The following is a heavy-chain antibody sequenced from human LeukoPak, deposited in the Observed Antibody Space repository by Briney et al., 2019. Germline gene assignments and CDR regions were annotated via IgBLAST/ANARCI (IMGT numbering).Heavy chain of an antibody. CDR2: TYYSGST. J-gene: IGHJ5*02. Sequence: PSETLSLTCTVSGGSISSYYWSWIRQPPGKGLEWIGYTYYSGSTNYNPSLKSRVTISVDTSKNQFSLKLSSVTAADTAVYYCARAPVAGLNWFDPWGQGTLVTVSS. D-gene: IGHD6-19*01. CDR1: GGSISSYY. V-gene: IGHV4-59*01. CDR3: ARAPVAGLNWFDP.